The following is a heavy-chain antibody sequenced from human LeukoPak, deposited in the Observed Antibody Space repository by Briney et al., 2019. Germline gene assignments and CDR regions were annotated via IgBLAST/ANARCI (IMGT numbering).Heavy chain of an antibody. CDR3: ARIGVPAVQTRNCFDP. CDR1: GGSFSGYY. V-gene: IGHV4-34*01. CDR2: INHSGST. Sequence: SETLSLTCAVYGGSFSGYYWSWIRQPPGKGLEWIGEINHSGSTNYNPSLKSRVTISVDTSKSQFSLKLTSVTAADTAVYYCARIGVPAVQTRNCFDPWGQGTLVTVSS. J-gene: IGHJ5*02. D-gene: IGHD2-2*01.